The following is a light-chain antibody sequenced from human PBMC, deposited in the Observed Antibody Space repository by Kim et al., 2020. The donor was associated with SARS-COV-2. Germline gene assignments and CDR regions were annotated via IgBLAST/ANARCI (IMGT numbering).Light chain of an antibody. CDR1: SSDVGGYEY. CDR3: SSYTSSSTWV. J-gene: IGLJ3*02. V-gene: IGLV2-14*04. CDR2: DVS. Sequence: GQSITISCTGTSSDVGGYEYVSWYQPHPGKAPKLMIYDVSKRPSGVSNRFSGSKSGNTAFLTISGLQAEDETDYYCSSYTSSSTWVFGGGTKVTVL.